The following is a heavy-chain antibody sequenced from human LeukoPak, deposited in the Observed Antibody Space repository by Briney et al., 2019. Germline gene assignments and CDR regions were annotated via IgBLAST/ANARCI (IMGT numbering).Heavy chain of an antibody. J-gene: IGHJ6*03. D-gene: IGHD3-3*01. CDR1: GGTFSSYA. V-gene: IGHV1-69*06. CDR3: ARGGFDDFWSGYYYMDV. CDR2: IIPIFGTA. Sequence: ATVKVSCKASGGTFSSYAISWVRQAPGQGLEWMGGIIPIFGTANYAQKFQGRVTITADKSTSTAYMELSSLRSEDTAVYYCARGGFDDFWSGYYYMDVWGKGTTVTVSS.